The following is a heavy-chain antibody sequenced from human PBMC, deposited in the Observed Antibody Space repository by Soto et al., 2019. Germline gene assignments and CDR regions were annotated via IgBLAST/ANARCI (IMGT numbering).Heavy chain of an antibody. J-gene: IGHJ4*02. Sequence: LSLTCTVSGASVDSGGYYWSWIRQFPGTGPEWIGYIYFRGNTYYNPSLESRVSISLDASQNQFSLKLTSVTAADTAVYYCARGNAWEVLLAHWGQGTLVTVSS. CDR2: IYFRGNT. CDR1: GASVDSGGYY. V-gene: IGHV4-31*03. CDR3: ARGNAWEVLLAH. D-gene: IGHD1-26*01.